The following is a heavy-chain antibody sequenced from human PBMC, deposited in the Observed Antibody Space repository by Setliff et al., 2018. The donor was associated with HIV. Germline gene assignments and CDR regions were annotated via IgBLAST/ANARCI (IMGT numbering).Heavy chain of an antibody. J-gene: IGHJ4*02. CDR1: GYTFTGYH. D-gene: IGHD1-26*01. Sequence: ASVKVSCKASGYTFTGYHMHWVRQAPGQGLEWMGWINPNSGATNYAQKFQGRVTMTRDTSISTAYMELSSLRYDDTAVYYCARGTVRATFSDYWGQGTLVTVSS. CDR2: INPNSGAT. V-gene: IGHV1-2*02. CDR3: ARGTVRATFSDY.